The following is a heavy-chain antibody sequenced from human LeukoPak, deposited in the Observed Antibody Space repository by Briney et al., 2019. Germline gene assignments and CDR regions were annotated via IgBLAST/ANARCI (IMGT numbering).Heavy chain of an antibody. Sequence: PSETLSLTCAMHSESSGGDDWTWIRQPPGKGLEWIGEVSPGGSTRYNPSLRSRVTISLDTSRSRFSLRLSSVTAADTGVYYCARDGGTRLGFDPWGQGTLVTVSS. V-gene: IGHV4-34*01. CDR3: ARDGGTRLGFDP. CDR1: SESSGGDD. D-gene: IGHD3-16*01. CDR2: VSPGGST. J-gene: IGHJ5*02.